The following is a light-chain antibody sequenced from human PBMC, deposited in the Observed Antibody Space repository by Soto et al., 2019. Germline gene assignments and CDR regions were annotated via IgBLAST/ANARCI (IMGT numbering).Light chain of an antibody. CDR1: SSDVGGYNY. CDR3: SSYTSSGVV. V-gene: IGLV2-14*01. J-gene: IGLJ2*01. CDR2: DVS. Sequence: ALTQPASVSGSPGQSITISCTGTSSDVGGYNYVSWYQQHPGKAPKLMIYDVSNRPSGVSNRFSGSKSGNTASLTISGLQAEDEADYYCSSYTSSGVVFGGGTKLTVL.